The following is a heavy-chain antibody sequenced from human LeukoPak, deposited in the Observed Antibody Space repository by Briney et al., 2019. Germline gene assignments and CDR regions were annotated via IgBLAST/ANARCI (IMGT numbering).Heavy chain of an antibody. CDR2: IIPIFGTA. J-gene: IGHJ4*02. CDR3: ASGSYRGAPTY. Sequence: ASVKVSCKASGGTFSSYAISWVRQAPGQGLEWMGGIIPIFGTANYAQKFQGRVTITADESTSTAYMELSGLRSEDTAVYYCASGSYRGAPTYWGQGTLVTVSS. CDR1: GGTFSSYA. V-gene: IGHV1-69*13. D-gene: IGHD1-26*01.